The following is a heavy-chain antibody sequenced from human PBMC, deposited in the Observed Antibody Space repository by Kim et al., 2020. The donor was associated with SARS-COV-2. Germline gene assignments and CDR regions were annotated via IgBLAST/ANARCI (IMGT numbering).Heavy chain of an antibody. J-gene: IGHJ5*02. CDR2: ISGSGDRP. V-gene: IGHV3-23*01. D-gene: IGHD3-3*02. CDR1: GLTFSSYT. CDR3: AVHFSNPICDH. Sequence: GGSLRLSCVASGLTFSSYTVSWVRQAPGKGLEWVSAISGSGDRPLYADSVTGRFAISRDNSKNTVYLQMSSLRAEDTATYFCAVHFSNPICDHWGQGALV.